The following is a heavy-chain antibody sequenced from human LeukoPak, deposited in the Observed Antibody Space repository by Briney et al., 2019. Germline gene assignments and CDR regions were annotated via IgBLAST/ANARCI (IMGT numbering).Heavy chain of an antibody. CDR3: ARGGYSYAVPLLY. J-gene: IGHJ4*02. CDR1: GYSISSGYY. V-gene: IGHV4-38-2*01. Sequence: SEALSLTCAVSGYSISSGYYWGWIRQPPGKGLEWIGSIYHSGSTYYNPSLKSRVTISVDTSKNQFSLKLSSVTAADTAVYYCARGGYSYAVPLLYWGQGTLVTVSS. CDR2: IYHSGST. D-gene: IGHD5-18*01.